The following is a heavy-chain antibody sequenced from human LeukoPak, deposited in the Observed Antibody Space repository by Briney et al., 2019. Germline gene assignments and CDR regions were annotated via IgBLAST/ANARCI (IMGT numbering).Heavy chain of an antibody. CDR2: ISSISNYI. J-gene: IGHJ4*02. V-gene: IGHV3-21*01. CDR1: GFTFTSYN. Sequence: GGSLRLPCAASGFTFTSYNMDWVRQAPGKGLEWLSSISSISNYIYYAESVKGRFAISRDNAKNLLYLQMDSLRAEDMAIYYCARGGLQSQRLDLLDSWGQGVLVTVSS. CDR3: ARGGLQSQRLDLLDS. D-gene: IGHD6-25*01.